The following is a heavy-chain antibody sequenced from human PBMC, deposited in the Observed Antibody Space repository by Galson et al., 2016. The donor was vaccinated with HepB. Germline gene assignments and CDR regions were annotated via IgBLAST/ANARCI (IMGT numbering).Heavy chain of an antibody. Sequence: SLRLSCAASGFTFSSYWMHWVRQAPGKGLVWVSRINSDGSSTSYADSVKGRFTISRDNAKNTLYLQMNSLRAEDTAVYYCARVLRGSWYAFDIWGQGTMVTVSS. D-gene: IGHD6-13*01. CDR2: INSDGSST. CDR1: GFTFSSYW. V-gene: IGHV3-74*01. J-gene: IGHJ3*02. CDR3: ARVLRGSWYAFDI.